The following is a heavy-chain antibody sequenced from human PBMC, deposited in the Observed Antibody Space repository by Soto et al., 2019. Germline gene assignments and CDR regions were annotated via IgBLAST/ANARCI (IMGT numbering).Heavy chain of an antibody. CDR1: GFSFGSYA. V-gene: IGHV3-23*01. J-gene: IGHJ1*01. CDR2: ISGSGGKT. CDR3: ALWSYLDY. Sequence: PGGSLRLSCAASGFSFGSYALSWVRQAPGKGLEWVSTISGSGGKTFYADSVKGRFSISRDTSQSTLYLQMNSLRADDPAMYYCALWSYLDYWGQGTPVTVSS. D-gene: IGHD3-10*01.